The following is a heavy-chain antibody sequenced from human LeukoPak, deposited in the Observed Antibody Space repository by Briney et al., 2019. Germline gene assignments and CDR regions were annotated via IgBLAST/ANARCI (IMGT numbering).Heavy chain of an antibody. D-gene: IGHD5-18*01. CDR1: GGSISSSSYY. CDR3: ARDGYSYGYGNFDY. CDR2: IYYSGNT. J-gene: IGHJ4*02. Sequence: SETLSLTCTVSGGSISSSSYYWAWIRQPPGKGLEWIGSIYYSGNTYYKSSLKSRVTIAVDTSKNQFSLKLSSVTAADTAVYYCARDGYSYGYGNFDYWGQGTLVTVSS. V-gene: IGHV4-39*07.